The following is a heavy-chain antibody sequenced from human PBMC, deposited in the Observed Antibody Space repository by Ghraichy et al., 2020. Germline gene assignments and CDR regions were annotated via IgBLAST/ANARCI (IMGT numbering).Heavy chain of an antibody. CDR2: ISIHNGKT. V-gene: IGHV1-18*04. CDR3: ASGGLVMLRGQIIQADAFDI. J-gene: IGHJ3*02. CDR1: GDIFTSYG. Sequence: ASVKVSCKASGDIFTSYGISWVRQAPGQGLEWVGWISIHNGKTNHAQKFEGRVTMSTDTSPTTVYLELRNLRSDDTGVYYCASGGLVMLRGQIIQADAFDIWRQGTEVTVSS. D-gene: IGHD3-10*01.